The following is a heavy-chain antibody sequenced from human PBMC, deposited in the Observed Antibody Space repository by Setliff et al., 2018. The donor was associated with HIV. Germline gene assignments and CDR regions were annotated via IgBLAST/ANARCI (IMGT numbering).Heavy chain of an antibody. J-gene: IGHJ4*02. D-gene: IGHD6-19*01. V-gene: IGHV4-38-2*02. CDR2: IYHSGST. CDR1: GYSISSGYY. CDR3: ARRRSSGWYHYFDY. Sequence: LSLTCTVSGYSISSGYYWGWIRQPPGKGLEWIGSIYHSGSTHYNPSLKSRVTISVDTSKNQFSLKLSSVTAADTAVYYCARRRSSGWYHYFDYWGQGTLVTVSS.